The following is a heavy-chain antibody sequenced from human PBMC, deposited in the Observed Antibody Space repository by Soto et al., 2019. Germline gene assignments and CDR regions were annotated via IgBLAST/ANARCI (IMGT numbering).Heavy chain of an antibody. Sequence: GASVKVSCKASGYTFTRYAMHWVRQAPGQRLEWMGWINAGNGNTKYSQKFQGRVTITRDTSASTAYMELSSLRSEDTAVYYCASSNIVAAPYGMDVWGQGPTVTVSS. D-gene: IGHD6-13*01. CDR3: ASSNIVAAPYGMDV. CDR1: GYTFTRYA. J-gene: IGHJ6*02. V-gene: IGHV1-3*01. CDR2: INAGNGNT.